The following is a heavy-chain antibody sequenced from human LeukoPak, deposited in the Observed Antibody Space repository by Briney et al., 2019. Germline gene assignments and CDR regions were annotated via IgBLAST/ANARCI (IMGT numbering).Heavy chain of an antibody. CDR2: ITWNGLST. CDR1: GLIFDDYT. CDR3: AKDIGRDYGDYGTNHYYYMGV. D-gene: IGHD4-17*01. Sequence: GGSLRLSCAASGLIFDDYTMHWVRQAPGKGLEWVSLITWNGLSTYYADSVKGRFTIFRDNRKNSLYLQMNSLRAEDTALYYCAKDIGRDYGDYGTNHYYYMGVWGKGTTVTVSS. J-gene: IGHJ6*03. V-gene: IGHV3-43D*03.